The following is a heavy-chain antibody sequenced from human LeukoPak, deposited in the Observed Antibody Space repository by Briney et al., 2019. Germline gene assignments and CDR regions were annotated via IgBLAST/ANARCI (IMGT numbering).Heavy chain of an antibody. Sequence: ASVKVSCKASGYTFTSYGISWVRQAPGQGLEWMGWISAYNGNTNYAQKLQGRVTMTTGTSTSTAYMELRSLRSDDTAVYYCARGYYYDSSGYYYHFDYWGQGTLVTVSS. CDR3: ARGYYYDSSGYYYHFDY. V-gene: IGHV1-18*01. CDR2: ISAYNGNT. J-gene: IGHJ4*02. D-gene: IGHD3-22*01. CDR1: GYTFTSYG.